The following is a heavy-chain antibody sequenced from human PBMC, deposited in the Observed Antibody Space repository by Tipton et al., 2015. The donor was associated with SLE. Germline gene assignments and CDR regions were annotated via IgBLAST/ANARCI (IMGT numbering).Heavy chain of an antibody. D-gene: IGHD6-6*01. V-gene: IGHV4-4*02. CDR1: GGSIGSSNW. CDR2: IYHSGST. Sequence: TLSLTCAVSGGSIGSSNWWGWIRQPPGKGLEWIGEIYHSGSTNYNPSLKSRVTISVDTSKNQFSLKLTSVTAADTAVYYCARGGSIAARRAFDYWGQGTLVTVSS. CDR3: ARGGSIAARRAFDY. J-gene: IGHJ4*02.